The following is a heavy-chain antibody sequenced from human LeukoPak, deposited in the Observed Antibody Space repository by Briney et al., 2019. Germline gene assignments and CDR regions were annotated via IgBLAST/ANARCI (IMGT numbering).Heavy chain of an antibody. Sequence: GGSLRLSCAASGFSFSDYYMSWIRQAPGKGLEWVSYISSSGNTKHYADSLKGRFTISRDNAKNSLYLQMSSLRAEDTAVYYCARGDYYDSGGPFDYWGQGTLVTVSS. D-gene: IGHD3-22*01. CDR3: ARGDYYDSGGPFDY. CDR1: GFSFSDYY. CDR2: ISSSGNTK. J-gene: IGHJ4*02. V-gene: IGHV3-11*04.